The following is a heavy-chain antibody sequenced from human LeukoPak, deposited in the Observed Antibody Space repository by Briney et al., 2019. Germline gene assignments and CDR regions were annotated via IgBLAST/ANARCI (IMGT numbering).Heavy chain of an antibody. CDR1: GGSISSSSYY. Sequence: SETLSLTYTVYGGSISSSSYYWGWIRQPPGKGLEWIGSIYYSGSTYYNPSLKSRVTISVDTSKNQFSLKLSSVTAADTAVYYCARDGNYWGQGTLVTVSS. CDR3: ARDGNY. CDR2: IYYSGST. J-gene: IGHJ4*02. V-gene: IGHV4-39*07. D-gene: IGHD1-1*01.